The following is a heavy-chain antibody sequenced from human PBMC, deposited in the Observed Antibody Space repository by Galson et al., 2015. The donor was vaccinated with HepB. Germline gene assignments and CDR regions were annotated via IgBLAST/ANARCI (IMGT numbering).Heavy chain of an antibody. J-gene: IGHJ4*02. V-gene: IGHV4-39*07. CDR2: IYYSGST. Sequence: SETLSLTCTVSGGSISRSSHYWSWIRQPPGKRLEWIGNIYYSGSTHYNPSLKSRVTISVDTAKNQFSLRLSSVTAADTAVYYCARDGDPGMGDYWGQGTLVTVSS. CDR3: ARDGDPGMGDY. D-gene: IGHD1-14*01. CDR1: GGSISRSSHY.